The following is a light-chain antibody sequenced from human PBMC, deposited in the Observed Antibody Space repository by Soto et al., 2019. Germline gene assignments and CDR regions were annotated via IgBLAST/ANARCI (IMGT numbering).Light chain of an antibody. CDR1: NSDVGSYNL. CDR2: KGS. Sequence: SALTKPASGYGSPGQSITISRKGTNSDVGSYNLVSWYQQHPGKAPKLVIYKGSERPSGVSNRFSGSKSGNTASLTISGLQAEDEADYYCCSYAGSITFYVFGTGTKVTVL. CDR3: CSYAGSITFYV. V-gene: IGLV2-23*01. J-gene: IGLJ1*01.